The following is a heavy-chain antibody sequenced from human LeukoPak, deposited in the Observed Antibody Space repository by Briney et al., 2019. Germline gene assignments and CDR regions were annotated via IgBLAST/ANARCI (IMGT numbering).Heavy chain of an antibody. Sequence: SVKVSCIASGGTFSRHEISWVRQAPGQGLEWMGGIIPIPRTANYAQNFQGRVTITADESTSTVYMELRSLRSDDTAVYYCARDFTSEDAFDIWGQGTLVTVSS. CDR2: IIPIPRTA. V-gene: IGHV1-69*01. J-gene: IGHJ3*02. CDR1: GGTFSRHE. CDR3: ARDFTSEDAFDI. D-gene: IGHD1-14*01.